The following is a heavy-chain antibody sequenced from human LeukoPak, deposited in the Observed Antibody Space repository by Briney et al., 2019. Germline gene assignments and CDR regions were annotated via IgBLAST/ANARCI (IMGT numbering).Heavy chain of an antibody. D-gene: IGHD6-13*01. CDR2: INTDGGSV. V-gene: IGHV3-74*03. J-gene: IGHJ3*02. CDR3: ATGYSSSWHNAFHI. Sequence: PGGSLRLSCTASGFTFGGYAMSWVRQAPGKGLVWVSRINTDGGSVTYADSVKGRFTISRDNAKNTLYLQMNSLRAEDTAVYYCATGYSSSWHNAFHIWGQGTMVTVSS. CDR1: GFTFGGYA.